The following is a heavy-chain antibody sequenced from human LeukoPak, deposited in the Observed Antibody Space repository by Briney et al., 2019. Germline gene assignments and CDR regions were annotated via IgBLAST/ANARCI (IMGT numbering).Heavy chain of an antibody. CDR3: TRMTAGHDY. D-gene: IGHD2-21*02. J-gene: IGHJ4*02. Sequence: SETLSLTCAVSGVSFDDYYWSWVRQTPGKGLEWIGEINHSGYTNDSPSLKSRVTLSIDTPRKQFSLNLRSVTVADTGIYYCTRMTAGHDYWGQGTLVTVSS. V-gene: IGHV4-34*01. CDR1: GVSFDDYY. CDR2: INHSGYT.